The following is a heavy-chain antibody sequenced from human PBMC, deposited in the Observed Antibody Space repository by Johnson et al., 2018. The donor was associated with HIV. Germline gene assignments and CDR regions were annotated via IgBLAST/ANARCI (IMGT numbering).Heavy chain of an antibody. Sequence: VQLVESGGGLVQPGGSLRLSCAASGFTLSSYWMHWVRQVPGKGPVWVSRINSDGSTYYADSVKGRFTISRDNSKNTLYLQMNSLRAEDTAVYYCAREAYAAGAFDIWGQGTMVTVSS. CDR3: AREAYAAGAFDI. D-gene: IGHD3-16*01. CDR2: INSDGST. V-gene: IGHV3-74*01. J-gene: IGHJ3*02. CDR1: GFTLSSYW.